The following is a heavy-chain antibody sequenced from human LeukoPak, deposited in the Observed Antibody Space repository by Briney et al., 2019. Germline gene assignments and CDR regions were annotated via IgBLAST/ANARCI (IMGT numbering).Heavy chain of an antibody. Sequence: GGSLRLSCAASGFTITSYGMHWVRQAPGKGLEWVAVIWYDGSNKYYADSVKGRFTISRDNSKNTLYLQMNSLRAEDTAVYYCARGFRYYGILTGYSVDFDYWGQGTLVTVSS. CDR2: IWYDGSNK. D-gene: IGHD3-9*01. CDR1: GFTITSYG. CDR3: ARGFRYYGILTGYSVDFDY. V-gene: IGHV3-33*01. J-gene: IGHJ4*02.